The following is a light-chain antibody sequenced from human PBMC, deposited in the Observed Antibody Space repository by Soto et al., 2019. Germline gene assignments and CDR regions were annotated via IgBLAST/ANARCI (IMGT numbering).Light chain of an antibody. V-gene: IGKV1-12*01. CDR3: QQASIFPYP. J-gene: IGKJ2*01. CDR2: AAS. CDR1: QGIISW. Sequence: DIPMTQSPSSVSASVGDRVTITCRASQGIISWLAWYQQKPGKAPKLLIYAASTLQSGVPSRFSGSGSGTEFTLTISSLQPEDFATYYCQQASIFPYPFGQGTNLEIK.